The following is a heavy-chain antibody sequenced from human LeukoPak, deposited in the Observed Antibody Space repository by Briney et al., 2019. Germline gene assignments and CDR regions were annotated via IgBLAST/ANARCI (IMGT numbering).Heavy chain of an antibody. Sequence: ASVKVSCKVSGYTLTELSMHWVRQAPGKGLEWMGGFDSEDGETIYAQKFQGRVTMTEDTSTDTAYMELSSLRSEDTAVYYCATESALDVRGATVVPWGQGTLVTVSS. CDR3: ATESALDVRGATVVP. D-gene: IGHD1-26*01. V-gene: IGHV1-24*01. J-gene: IGHJ5*02. CDR1: GYTLTELS. CDR2: FDSEDGET.